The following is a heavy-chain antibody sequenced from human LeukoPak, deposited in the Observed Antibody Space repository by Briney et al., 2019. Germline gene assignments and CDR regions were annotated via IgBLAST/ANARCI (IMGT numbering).Heavy chain of an antibody. V-gene: IGHV3-7*01. CDR1: GGSISSYY. CDR2: IKQDGSGK. J-gene: IGHJ4*02. D-gene: IGHD1-1*01. CDR3: AKHGIGRGPDS. Sequence: PSETLSLTCTVSGGSISSYYWSWIRQPPGKGLEWVATIKQDGSGKYYADSVRGRFTISRDNAKNSLYLQTNSLRDEDTAVHYCAKHGIGRGPDSWGQGTLVTVSS.